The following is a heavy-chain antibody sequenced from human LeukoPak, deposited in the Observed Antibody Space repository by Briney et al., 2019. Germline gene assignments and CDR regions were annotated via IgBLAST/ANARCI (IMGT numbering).Heavy chain of an antibody. D-gene: IGHD3-22*01. V-gene: IGHV3-23*01. CDR3: AKEDYYDSRGHIKLDAFDV. CDR1: GFILGRYA. J-gene: IGHJ3*01. Sequence: PGGSLSLSCAVSGFILGRYAMGWVRQAPRKGTEWASTISGPGDNTYYADSVKGRFTISRDNSKNTLYLQMNRLRAEDTAIYYCAKEDYYDSRGHIKLDAFDVWGQGTMVTVSS. CDR2: ISGPGDNT.